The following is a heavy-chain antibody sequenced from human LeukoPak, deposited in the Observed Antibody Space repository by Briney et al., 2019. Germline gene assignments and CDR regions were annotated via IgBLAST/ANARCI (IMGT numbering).Heavy chain of an antibody. CDR2: INHSGST. Sequence: PSETLSLTXAVXGGXFXGYXWSWIRQPPGKGLEWIGEINHSGSTNYNPSLKSRVTISVDTSKNQFSLKLSSVTAADTAVYYCARGGRYGDYGIDYWGQGTLVTVSS. V-gene: IGHV4-34*01. D-gene: IGHD4-17*01. J-gene: IGHJ4*02. CDR1: GGXFXGYX. CDR3: ARGGRYGDYGIDY.